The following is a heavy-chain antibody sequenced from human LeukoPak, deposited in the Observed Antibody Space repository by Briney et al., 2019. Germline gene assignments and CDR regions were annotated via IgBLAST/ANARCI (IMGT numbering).Heavy chain of an antibody. Sequence: GGSLRVSCVASGFTFGHNAMAWVRQAPGKSLEWVSALSGSGGDTFYADSVKGRFTISRDNSKNTLYLQLSSLRPDDTAVYYCAKGAPSSSSIFDFWGPGTLVTVSS. CDR3: AKGAPSSSSIFDF. V-gene: IGHV3-23*01. J-gene: IGHJ4*02. CDR1: GFTFGHNA. D-gene: IGHD6-6*01. CDR2: LSGSGGDT.